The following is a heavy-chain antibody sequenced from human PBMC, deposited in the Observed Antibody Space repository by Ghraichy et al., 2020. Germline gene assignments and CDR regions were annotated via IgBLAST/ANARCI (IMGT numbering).Heavy chain of an antibody. CDR1: GGSISSYY. J-gene: IGHJ4*02. CDR3: ARESTYGDYDY. Sequence: ESLNISCTVSGGSISSYYWSWIRQPPGKGLEWIGYIYYSGSTNYNPSLKRRVTIAVDTTKNQFSLKLSSVTAADTAVYYCARESTYGDYDYWGQGTLVTVS. CDR2: IYYSGST. V-gene: IGHV4-59*01. D-gene: IGHD4-17*01.